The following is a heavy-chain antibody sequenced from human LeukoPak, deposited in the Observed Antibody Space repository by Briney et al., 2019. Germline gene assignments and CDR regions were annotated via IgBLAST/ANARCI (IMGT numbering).Heavy chain of an antibody. D-gene: IGHD5-18*01. CDR3: ARAGWAMAYNWFDL. Sequence: GGSLRLSCAASGFTFDDYAMSWVRQAPGKGLEWVSGINWNGGSTRYADSVKGRFTISRDDAKNSLYLQMNSLRAEDTALYCCARAGWAMAYNWFDLWGQGTLVTVSS. V-gene: IGHV3-20*04. CDR1: GFTFDDYA. CDR2: INWNGGST. J-gene: IGHJ5*01.